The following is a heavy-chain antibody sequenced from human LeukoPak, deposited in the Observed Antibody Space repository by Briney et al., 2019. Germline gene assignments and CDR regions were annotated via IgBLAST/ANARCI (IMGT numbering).Heavy chain of an antibody. CDR1: GDSISNNY. J-gene: IGHJ3*02. V-gene: IGHV4-59*12. CDR3: ARDYSPYSSSWYYAFDI. CDR2: IDYSGNT. Sequence: SETLSLTCSVSGDSISNNYWIWLRQTPGKGLEWIGFIDYSGNTNYSPSLKSRVTILRDTSKNQFSLKLSSVTAADTAVYYCARDYSPYSSSWYYAFDIWGQGTMVTVSS. D-gene: IGHD6-13*01.